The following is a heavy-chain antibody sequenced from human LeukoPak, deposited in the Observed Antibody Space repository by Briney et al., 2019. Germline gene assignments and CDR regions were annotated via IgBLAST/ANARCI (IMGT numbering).Heavy chain of an antibody. D-gene: IGHD3-16*02. Sequence: SSGTLSLTCTVSGGSMWTYYWSWIRQPPGKGLEWIGYIYYSGSTNYNPSLKSRVTISVDTSKNQFSLKLSSVAAADTAVYYCAIDSRSYPFVYWGQGTLVTVSS. CDR2: IYYSGST. CDR3: AIDSRSYPFVY. J-gene: IGHJ4*02. CDR1: GGSMWTYY. V-gene: IGHV4-59*01.